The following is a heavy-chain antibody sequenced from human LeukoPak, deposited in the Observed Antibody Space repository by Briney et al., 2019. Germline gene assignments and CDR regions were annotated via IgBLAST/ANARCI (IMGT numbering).Heavy chain of an antibody. D-gene: IGHD4-17*01. CDR1: GFTSSSYA. Sequence: GGSLRLSWAASGFTSSSYAMSWVRQAPGKGLEWVSAISGSGGSTYYADSVKGRFTISRDNSKNTLYLQMNSLRAEDTAVYYCARGSDDYGDYDSDYWGQGTLVTVSS. CDR2: ISGSGGST. J-gene: IGHJ4*02. V-gene: IGHV3-23*01. CDR3: ARGSDDYGDYDSDY.